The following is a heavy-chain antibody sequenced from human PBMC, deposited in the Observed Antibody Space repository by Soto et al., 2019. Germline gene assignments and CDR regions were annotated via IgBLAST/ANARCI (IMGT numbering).Heavy chain of an antibody. CDR2: ISWNSGSI. D-gene: IGHD6-19*01. V-gene: IGHV3-9*01. J-gene: IGHJ3*02. Sequence: GGALRLSCAASGFTFDDYAMHWVRQAPGKGLEWVSGISWNSGSIGYADSVKGRFTISRDNAKNSLYLQMNSLRAEDTALYYCAKDYRIAVAIADGAFDIWGQGTMVTVSS. CDR3: AKDYRIAVAIADGAFDI. CDR1: GFTFDDYA.